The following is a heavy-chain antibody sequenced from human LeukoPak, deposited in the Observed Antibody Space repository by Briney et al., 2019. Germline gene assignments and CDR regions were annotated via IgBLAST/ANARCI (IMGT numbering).Heavy chain of an antibody. V-gene: IGHV1-69*05. J-gene: IGHJ3*02. D-gene: IGHD3-10*01. CDR1: GGTFSSYA. CDR2: IIPIFGTA. Sequence: SVKVSCKASGGTFSSYAISWVRQAPGQGLEWMGGIIPIFGTANYAQKFQGRVTITTDESTSTAYMELSSLRSEDTAVYYCARAPSYYGSGSYYSGIWGQGTMITVSS. CDR3: ARAPSYYGSGSYYSGI.